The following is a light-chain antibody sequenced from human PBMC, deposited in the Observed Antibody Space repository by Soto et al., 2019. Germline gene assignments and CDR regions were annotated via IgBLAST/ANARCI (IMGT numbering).Light chain of an antibody. CDR2: DAS. J-gene: IGKJ1*01. CDR3: QQYNSYSRT. Sequence: DIQMTQSPSTLSASVGDRVTITCRASQSISSWLAWYQQKPWKAPKLLIYDASSLESGVPSRFSGSGSGTEFTLTIISLQPDDFATYYCQQYNSYSRTFGQGTKV. V-gene: IGKV1-5*01. CDR1: QSISSW.